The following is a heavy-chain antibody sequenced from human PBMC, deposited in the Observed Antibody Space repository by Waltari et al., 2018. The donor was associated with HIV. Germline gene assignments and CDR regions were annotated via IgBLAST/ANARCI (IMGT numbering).Heavy chain of an antibody. CDR2: IYWNDDK. V-gene: IGHV2-5*01. CDR1: GFPPSTSGVG. Sequence: QITLKESGPTLVKPTQTLTLTCTFSGFPPSTSGVGVGWIRQPPGKALEWLALIYWNDDKRYSPSLKSRLTIAEDTTKNQVVLTMTDMDPVDTATYYGARCLGPRRDWGQGALVTVSS. D-gene: IGHD2-15*01. J-gene: IGHJ1*01. CDR3: ARCLGPRRD.